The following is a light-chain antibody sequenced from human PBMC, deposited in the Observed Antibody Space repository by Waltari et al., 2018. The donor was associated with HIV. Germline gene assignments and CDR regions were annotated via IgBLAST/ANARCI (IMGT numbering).Light chain of an antibody. V-gene: IGKV4-1*01. Sequence: DIVMTQSPDSLPVSLGERATITCTSSRPILYSSDNRNYLAWYQQKPRQPPKLLISWASTRESGVPDRFSGSGSGTDFTLTITRLQAEDVALYHCQQYFRIPPTFGGGTKVEIK. CDR3: QQYFRIPPT. CDR1: RPILYSSDNRNY. J-gene: IGKJ4*01. CDR2: WAS.